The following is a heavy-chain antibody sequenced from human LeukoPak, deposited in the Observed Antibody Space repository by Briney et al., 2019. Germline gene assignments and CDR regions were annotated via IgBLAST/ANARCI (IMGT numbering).Heavy chain of an antibody. J-gene: IGHJ4*02. Sequence: GGSLRLSCAASGFTFSSYAMHWVRQAPGKGLEWVAVISYDGSNKYYADSVKGRFTISRDNSKNMLCLQMNSLRAEDTAVYYCAREIAAAGSFDYWGQGTLVTVSS. CDR2: ISYDGSNK. CDR1: GFTFSSYA. CDR3: AREIAAAGSFDY. D-gene: IGHD6-13*01. V-gene: IGHV3-30-3*01.